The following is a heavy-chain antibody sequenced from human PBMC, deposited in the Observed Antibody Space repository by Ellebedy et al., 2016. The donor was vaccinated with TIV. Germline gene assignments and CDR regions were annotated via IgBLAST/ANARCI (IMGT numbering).Heavy chain of an antibody. CDR3: ARGGGERLRYAFDI. D-gene: IGHD1-26*01. CDR1: GFTFSRFW. J-gene: IGHJ3*02. Sequence: PGGSLRLSCAASGFTFSRFWMAWVRQAPGKGLEWVATINQGGSETYYVDSVKGRFTISRDNSKNSLYLQMNSLTADDTALYYCARGGGERLRYAFDIWGHGTLVTVSS. V-gene: IGHV3-7*01. CDR2: INQGGSET.